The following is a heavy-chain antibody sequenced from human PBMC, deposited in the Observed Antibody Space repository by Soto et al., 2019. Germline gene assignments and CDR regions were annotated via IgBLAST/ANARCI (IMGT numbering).Heavy chain of an antibody. D-gene: IGHD3-3*01. Sequence: QVQLVESGGGVVQPGRSLRLSCAASGFTFSSYGMHWVRQGPGKGLEWVAVISNDGRNKYYADSVKGRFTISRDNSNNTLYLQMNGLRIEDAAEYHCAKEERPGIFGVVALDYWGQGILVTVSS. J-gene: IGHJ4*01. V-gene: IGHV3-30*18. CDR1: GFTFSSYG. CDR3: AKEERPGIFGVVALDY. CDR2: ISNDGRNK.